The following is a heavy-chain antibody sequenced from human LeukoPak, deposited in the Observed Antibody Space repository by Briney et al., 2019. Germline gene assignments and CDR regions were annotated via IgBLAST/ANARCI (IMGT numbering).Heavy chain of an antibody. J-gene: IGHJ3*02. CDR1: GFTFDDYG. V-gene: IGHV3-20*01. D-gene: IGHD3-3*01. Sequence: GGSLRLSCAASGFTFDDYGMSWVRQAPGKGLEWVSGINWNGGSTGYADSVKGRFTISRDNAKNSLYLQMNSLGAEDTALYLCARRCPITIFGVVWYAFDIWGQGTMVTVSS. CDR2: INWNGGST. CDR3: ARRCPITIFGVVWYAFDI.